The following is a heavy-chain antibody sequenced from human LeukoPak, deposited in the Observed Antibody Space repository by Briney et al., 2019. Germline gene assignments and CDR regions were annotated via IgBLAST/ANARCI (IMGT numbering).Heavy chain of an antibody. J-gene: IGHJ4*02. V-gene: IGHV3-30-3*01. CDR2: ISYDGSTT. Sequence: GRSLRLSCAASGFTFSSYAMNWVRQAPCKGLEWVAVISYDGSTTYYADSVKGRFTISGDNSKNTLYLQMNSLRAEDTAVYYCASGGGWVFFNWGRGTLVTVSS. D-gene: IGHD6-19*01. CDR3: ASGGGWVFFN. CDR1: GFTFSSYA.